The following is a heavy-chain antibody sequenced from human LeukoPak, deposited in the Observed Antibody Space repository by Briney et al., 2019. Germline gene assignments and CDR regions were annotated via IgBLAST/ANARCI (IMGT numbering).Heavy chain of an antibody. V-gene: IGHV3-7*01. J-gene: IGHJ4*02. CDR1: GFIFTDYY. CDR2: IKQDGSEK. CDR3: ARDTGGGYSCYDC. Sequence: GGSLRLSCSASGFIFTDYYMTWIRQAPGKGLEWVANIKQDGSEKYYVDSVKGRFTISRDNAKNSLYLQMNSLRAEDTAVYYCARDTGGGYSCYDCWGQGTLVTVSS. D-gene: IGHD5-18*01.